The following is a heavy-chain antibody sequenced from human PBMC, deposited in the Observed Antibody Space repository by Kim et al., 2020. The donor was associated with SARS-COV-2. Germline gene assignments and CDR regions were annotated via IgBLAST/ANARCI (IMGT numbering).Heavy chain of an antibody. J-gene: IGHJ4*02. V-gene: IGHV3-7*01. CDR2: IKQDGSEK. D-gene: IGHD4-17*01. CDR3: ARDGINDYGDQSGDDYFDD. CDR1: GFTFSSYW. Sequence: GGSLRLSCAASGFTFSSYWMSWVRQAPGKGLEWVANIKQDGSEKYYVDSVKGRFTISRDNAKNSLYLQMNSLRAEDTAVYYCARDGINDYGDQSGDDYFDDWGQGTLVTVSS.